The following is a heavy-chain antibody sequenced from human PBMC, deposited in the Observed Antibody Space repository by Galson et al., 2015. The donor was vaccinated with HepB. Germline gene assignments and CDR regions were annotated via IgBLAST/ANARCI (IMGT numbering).Heavy chain of an antibody. CDR1: GDTFSTYG. D-gene: IGHD6-19*01. CDR3: ARLIGGTGWSNWLDP. CDR2: ISTYNGNT. J-gene: IGHJ5*02. V-gene: IGHV1-18*01. Sequence: SVKVSCKASGDTFSTYGISWVRQGPGRGLEWVGWISTYNGNTYYRENLQGRVTITADTSTNTAYMELRSLRSDDTAVYYCARLIGGTGWSNWLDPWGQGTLVTVSS.